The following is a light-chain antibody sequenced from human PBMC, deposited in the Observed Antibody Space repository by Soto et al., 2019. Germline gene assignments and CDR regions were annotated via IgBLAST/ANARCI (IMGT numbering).Light chain of an antibody. CDR3: CSYAGSSIHVV. CDR2: EGS. J-gene: IGLJ2*01. Sequence: QSALTQPASVSGSPGQSITISCTGTSSDVGNYNLVSWYQQHPGKVPKLIIYEGSKRPSGVSNRFSASKSGNTASLTISGLQAEDEADYYCCSYAGSSIHVVFGGGTRLTVL. CDR1: SSDVGNYNL. V-gene: IGLV2-23*01.